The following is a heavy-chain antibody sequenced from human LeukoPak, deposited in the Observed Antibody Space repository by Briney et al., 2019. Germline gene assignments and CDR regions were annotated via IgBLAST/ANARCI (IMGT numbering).Heavy chain of an antibody. Sequence: GGSLRLSCAASGFSFSSYGMHWVRQAPGKGLEWVSFIYYDGSNKFYADSVTGRFTISRDNSTNTVYLQLSSLRVEDTAVYYCARRSMGVAATLDYWSQGSLVAVSP. V-gene: IGHV3-30*12. CDR3: ARRSMGVAATLDY. J-gene: IGHJ4*02. CDR1: GFSFSSYG. CDR2: IYYDGSNK. D-gene: IGHD2-15*01.